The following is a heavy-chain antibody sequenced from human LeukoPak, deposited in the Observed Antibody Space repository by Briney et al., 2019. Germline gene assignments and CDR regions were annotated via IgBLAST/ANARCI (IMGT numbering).Heavy chain of an antibody. J-gene: IGHJ4*02. CDR1: GDSISTSKSY. V-gene: IGHV4-61*01. Sequence: SETLSLTCTVSGDSISTSKSYWGWIRQPPLKGLEWIGYIYHSGSTKYNPSLKSRVTISVDTSKNQFSLKMSSVTAADTAVYYCARDGYSGNDGLWGQGTLVTVSS. CDR3: ARDGYSGNDGL. CDR2: IYHSGST. D-gene: IGHD5-12*01.